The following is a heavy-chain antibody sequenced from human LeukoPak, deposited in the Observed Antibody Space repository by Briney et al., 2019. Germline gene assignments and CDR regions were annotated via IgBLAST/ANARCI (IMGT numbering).Heavy chain of an antibody. D-gene: IGHD3-22*01. J-gene: IGHJ3*02. CDR2: MSPNSGNT. V-gene: IGHV1-8*01. CDR1: GYTFTSYD. Sequence: ASVKVSCKASGYTFTSYDIYWVRQATGPGREWMGWMSPNSGNTGYAQKFQSRVTMTRNTSISTAYMELSSLRSEDTAVYYCARGTGGIVVVTDAFDIWGQGTMVTVSS. CDR3: ARGTGGIVVVTDAFDI.